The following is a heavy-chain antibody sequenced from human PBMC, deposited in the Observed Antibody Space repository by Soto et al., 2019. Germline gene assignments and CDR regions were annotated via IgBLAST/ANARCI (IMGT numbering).Heavy chain of an antibody. CDR3: AIEFSSWPTGWFAP. J-gene: IGHJ5*02. CDR2: ISAYNGNT. Sequence: ASVKVSCKASGYTFTSYGISWVRQAPGQGLEWMGWISAYNGNTNYAQKLQGRVTMTTDTSTSTAYMELRSLRSDDTAVYYCAIEFSSWPTGWFAPWGQGTLVTVSS. V-gene: IGHV1-18*01. D-gene: IGHD6-13*01. CDR1: GYTFTSYG.